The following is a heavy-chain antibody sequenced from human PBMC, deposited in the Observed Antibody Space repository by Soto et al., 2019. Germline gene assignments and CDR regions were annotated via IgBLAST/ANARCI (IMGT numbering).Heavy chain of an antibody. Sequence: QVQLVQSGAAVKKPGASVKVSCKASGYTFTSYGISWVRQAPGQGLEWMGWISAYNGNTNYAQKLQGRVTMTTDTSRSRAYRELRNLTSDVTAVYYSASYRSDLSGSYDFRGQGTLVTVPS. D-gene: IGHD1-26*01. CDR2: ISAYNGNT. CDR1: GYTFTSYG. V-gene: IGHV1-18*01. J-gene: IGHJ4*02. CDR3: ASYRSDLSGSYDF.